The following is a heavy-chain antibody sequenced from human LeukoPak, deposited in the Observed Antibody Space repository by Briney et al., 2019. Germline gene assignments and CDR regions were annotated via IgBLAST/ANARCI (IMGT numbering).Heavy chain of an antibody. CDR2: FDPEDGET. D-gene: IGHD3-9*01. J-gene: IGHJ4*02. Sequence: ASVKVSCKVSGYTLTELSMHWVRQAPGKGLEWMGGFDPEDGETTYAQKFQGRVTMTEDTSTDTAYMELSSLRSEDTAVYYCATAADYDILTGYYNGLDYWGQGTLVTVSS. CDR1: GYTLTELS. CDR3: ATAADYDILTGYYNGLDY. V-gene: IGHV1-24*01.